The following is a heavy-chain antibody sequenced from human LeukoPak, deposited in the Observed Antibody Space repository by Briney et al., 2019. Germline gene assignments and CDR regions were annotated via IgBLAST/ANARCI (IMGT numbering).Heavy chain of an antibody. J-gene: IGHJ1*01. Sequence: SETLSLTCTVSGGSISSYYWSWIRQPPGKGLEWIGYIYYCGSTNYNPSLKSRVTISVDTSKNQFSLKLSSVTAADTAVYYCARGPPGGSWIAEYFQHWGQGTLVTVSS. CDR1: GGSISSYY. CDR2: IYYCGST. CDR3: ARGPPGGSWIAEYFQH. D-gene: IGHD2-15*01. V-gene: IGHV4-59*01.